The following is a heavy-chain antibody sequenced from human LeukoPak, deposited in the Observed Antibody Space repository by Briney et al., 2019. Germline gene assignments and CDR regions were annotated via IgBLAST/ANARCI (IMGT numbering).Heavy chain of an antibody. D-gene: IGHD4-17*01. V-gene: IGHV3-30-3*01. CDR2: IAYDGSNK. Sequence: GGSLRLSCAASGFTFSSYAVHWVRQAPGKGLEWVAVIAYDGSNKYHADSVKGRFTISRDNSKNTLYLQMNSLRAEDTAVYYCARETGSAVGSTDFDYWGQGTLVTVSS. CDR1: GFTFSSYA. J-gene: IGHJ4*02. CDR3: ARETGSAVGSTDFDY.